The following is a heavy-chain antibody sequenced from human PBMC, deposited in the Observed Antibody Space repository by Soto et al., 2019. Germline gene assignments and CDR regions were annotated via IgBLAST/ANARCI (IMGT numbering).Heavy chain of an antibody. V-gene: IGHV3-74*01. D-gene: IGHD3-10*01. CDR2: INSDGSST. Sequence: XVSLRLSCAASGFTFSSYCMHWVRQAPGKGLVWVSRINSDGSSTSYADSVKGRFTISRDNAKNTLYLQMNSLRAEDTAVYYCAPVPLLWSSDGMDVWGQGTTVTVSS. CDR1: GFTFSSYC. CDR3: APVPLLWSSDGMDV. J-gene: IGHJ6*02.